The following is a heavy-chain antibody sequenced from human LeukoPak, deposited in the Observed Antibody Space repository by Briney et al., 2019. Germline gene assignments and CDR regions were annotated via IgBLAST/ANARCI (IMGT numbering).Heavy chain of an antibody. CDR2: IYYSGST. CDR3: ARVGRGGYPDYYFDY. Sequence: SETLSLTCTVSGGSISSSSYYWGWIRQPPGTGLEWIGYIYYSGSTNYNPSLKSRVTISVDTSKNQFSLKLSSVTAADTAVYYCARVGRGGYPDYYFDYWGQGTLVTVSS. J-gene: IGHJ4*02. D-gene: IGHD1-26*01. CDR1: GGSISSSSYY. V-gene: IGHV4-61*05.